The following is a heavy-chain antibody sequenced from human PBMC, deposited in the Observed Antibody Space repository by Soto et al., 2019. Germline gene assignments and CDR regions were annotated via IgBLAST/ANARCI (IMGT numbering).Heavy chain of an antibody. CDR2: ISAYNGNT. CDR3: ARSTRWELLREDAFDI. D-gene: IGHD1-26*01. CDR1: GYTFTSYG. Sequence: GASVKVSCKASGYTFTSYGISWVRQAPGQGLEWMGWISAYNGNTNYAQKLQGRVTMTTDTSTSTAYMELRSLRSDDTAVYYCARSTRWELLREDAFDIWGQGTMVTVSS. V-gene: IGHV1-18*01. J-gene: IGHJ3*02.